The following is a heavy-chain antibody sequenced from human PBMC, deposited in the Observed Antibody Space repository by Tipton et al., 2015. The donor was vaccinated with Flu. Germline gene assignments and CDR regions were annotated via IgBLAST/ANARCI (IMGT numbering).Heavy chain of an antibody. V-gene: IGHV4-38-2*02. D-gene: IGHD4-11*01. Sequence: TLSLTCTISGDSISSRYYWGWIRQPPGRGLEWIGNVHRTGSPYYNPSLKGRVTLSIDRSKNQFSLRLTSATAADTAIYYCVRRDYSNYVSEPKSWFDSWGQGTLVTVSS. CDR1: GDSISSRYY. CDR2: VHRTGSP. J-gene: IGHJ5*01. CDR3: VRRDYSNYVSEPKSWFDS.